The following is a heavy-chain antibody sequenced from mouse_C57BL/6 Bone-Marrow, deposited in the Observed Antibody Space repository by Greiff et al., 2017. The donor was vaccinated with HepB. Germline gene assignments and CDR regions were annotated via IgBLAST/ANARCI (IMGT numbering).Heavy chain of an antibody. CDR1: GFTFSSYT. J-gene: IGHJ2*01. Sequence: DVMLVESGGGLVKPGGSLKLSCAASGFTFSSYTMSWVRQTPEKRLEWVATISGGGGNTYYPDSVKGRFTISRDNAKNTLYLQMSSLRSEDTALYYCARHGNYGYWGQGTTLTVSS. D-gene: IGHD2-1*01. V-gene: IGHV5-9*01. CDR3: ARHGNYGY. CDR2: ISGGGGNT.